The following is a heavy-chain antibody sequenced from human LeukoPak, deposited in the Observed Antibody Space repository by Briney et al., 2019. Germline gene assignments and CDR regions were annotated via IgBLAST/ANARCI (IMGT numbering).Heavy chain of an antibody. CDR2: FSRSGDNT. Sequence: GGSLRLSCVASGFTFSNYAMCWVRQAPGKGLEWVSLFSRSGDNTYYADSVKGRFTISRDNSKDTLFLQMSSLRAEDTAIYYCATMDRFSIQDWGQGTLVTVSS. J-gene: IGHJ1*01. CDR3: ATMDRFSIQD. V-gene: IGHV3-23*01. CDR1: GFTFSNYA. D-gene: IGHD3/OR15-3a*01.